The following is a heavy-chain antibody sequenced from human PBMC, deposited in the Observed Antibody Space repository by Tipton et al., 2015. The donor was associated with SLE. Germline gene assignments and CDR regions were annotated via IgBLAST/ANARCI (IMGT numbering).Heavy chain of an antibody. CDR2: IHESGST. V-gene: IGHV4-59*01. Sequence: TLSLTCTVSGGSISPYYWSWIRQSPGKGLEWIGYIHESGSTHYHPSLRGRVTISEDTSKNQFSLKMTSVSAADTAMYYCARVFRHGYNYPSTRFDYWGQGTLVTVSS. CDR1: GGSISPYY. J-gene: IGHJ4*02. CDR3: ARVFRHGYNYPSTRFDY. D-gene: IGHD5-24*01.